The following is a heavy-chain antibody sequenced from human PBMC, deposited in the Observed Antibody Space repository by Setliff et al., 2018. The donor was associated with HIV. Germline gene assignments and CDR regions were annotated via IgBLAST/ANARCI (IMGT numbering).Heavy chain of an antibody. Sequence: SVKVSCKASGGTFSSYAISWVRQAPGQGLEWMGGIIPILGIANYAQKFQGRVTITADESTSTAYMELSSLRSEDTAVYYCARDPGGSYWAPLDYWGQGTLVTVS. J-gene: IGHJ4*02. D-gene: IGHD1-26*01. CDR3: ARDPGGSYWAPLDY. CDR1: GGTFSSYA. CDR2: IIPILGIA. V-gene: IGHV1-69*10.